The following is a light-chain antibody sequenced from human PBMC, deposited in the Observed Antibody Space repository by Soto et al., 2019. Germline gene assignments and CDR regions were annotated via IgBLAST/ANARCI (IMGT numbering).Light chain of an antibody. J-gene: IGLJ2*01. CDR1: NSDIGSNT. CDR2: NSN. V-gene: IGLV1-44*01. CDR3: AARYDSLDGVV. Sequence: QSVLTQPPSASGTPGQRVTISCSGSNSDIGSNTVSWYQQLAGTAPKLLIYNSNQRPSGVPDRFSGSKSGTSASLAISGLQSEDEADYFCAARYDSLDGVVFGGGTKLTVL.